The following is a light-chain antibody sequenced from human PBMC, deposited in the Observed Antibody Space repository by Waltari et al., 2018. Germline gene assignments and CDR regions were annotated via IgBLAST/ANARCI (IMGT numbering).Light chain of an antibody. Sequence: AILSCRASQSVSGSLAWYQQKPGQAPRLLIFDASKRASGIPARFSGSGSGTDFTLTISGLESEDFAVYFCQQRTNWPGVTFGGGTKVEIK. V-gene: IGKV3-11*01. CDR2: DAS. J-gene: IGKJ4*01. CDR1: QSVSGS. CDR3: QQRTNWPGVT.